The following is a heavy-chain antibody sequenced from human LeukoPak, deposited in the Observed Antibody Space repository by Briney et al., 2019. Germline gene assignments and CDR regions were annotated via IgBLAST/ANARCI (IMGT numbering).Heavy chain of an antibody. CDR1: GFTFSSYA. CDR2: ISGSGGST. J-gene: IGHJ6*02. CDR3: AKDHSSGWYSVYYYYGMDV. D-gene: IGHD6-19*01. Sequence: GGSLRLPCAASGFTFSSYAMSWVRQAPGKGLEWVSAISGSGGSTYYADSVKGRFTISRDNSKNTLYLQMNSLRAEDTAVYYCAKDHSSGWYSVYYYYGMDVWGQGTTVTVSS. V-gene: IGHV3-23*01.